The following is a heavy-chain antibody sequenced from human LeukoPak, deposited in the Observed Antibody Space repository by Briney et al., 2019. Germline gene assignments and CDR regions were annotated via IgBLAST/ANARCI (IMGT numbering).Heavy chain of an antibody. CDR2: ISGSGGST. J-gene: IGHJ4*02. CDR3: AKGIVSAYYDSSGYYPDY. D-gene: IGHD3-22*01. CDR1: GFTFSSYA. V-gene: IGHV3-23*01. Sequence: GGSLRLSCAASGFTFSSYAMSWVRQAPGKGLEWVSAISGSGGSTYYADSVKGRFTISRDNSKNTLYLQMNSLRAEDTAVYYCAKGIVSAYYDSSGYYPDYWGQGTLVTVSS.